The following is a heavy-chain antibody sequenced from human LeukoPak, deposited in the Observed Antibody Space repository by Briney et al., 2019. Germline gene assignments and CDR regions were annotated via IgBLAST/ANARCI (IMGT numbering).Heavy chain of an antibody. D-gene: IGHD3-22*01. CDR1: GFTFSSYS. V-gene: IGHV3-21*01. Sequence: GGSLRLSCAASGFTFSSYSMNWVRQAPGKGLEWVSSISSSSSYIYYADSVKGRFTISRDNAKNSLYLQMNNLRAEDTAVYYCARDMIVVVTSPDDAFDIWGQGTMVTVSS. CDR3: ARDMIVVVTSPDDAFDI. CDR2: ISSSSSYI. J-gene: IGHJ3*02.